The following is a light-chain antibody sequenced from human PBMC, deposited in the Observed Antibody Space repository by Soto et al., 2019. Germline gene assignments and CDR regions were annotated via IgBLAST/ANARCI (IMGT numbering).Light chain of an antibody. J-gene: IGLJ1*01. CDR1: SSDVGLYDY. CDR3: SSYTSDSSYV. Sequence: QSALTQPASVSWSPGQSITIPCTGTSSDVGLYDYVSWYQQHPGKAPQLMIYAVSNRPSGVSNRFSASKSGNTASLFISGLQAEDEADYYCSSYTSDSSYVFGSGTKVTVL. CDR2: AVS. V-gene: IGLV2-14*01.